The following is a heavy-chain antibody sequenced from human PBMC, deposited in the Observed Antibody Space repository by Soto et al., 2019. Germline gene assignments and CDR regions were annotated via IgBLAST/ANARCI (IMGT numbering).Heavy chain of an antibody. CDR1: AYTFTSYG. D-gene: IGHD2-2*01. Sequence: GASVKVSCNASAYTFTSYGISWVRQAPGQGLECMGWISAYNGNTNYAQKLQGRVTMTTDTSTSTAYMELRSLSSDDTAVYDCGRDPSSCSSTSCYWYYYYYGMDVWGQGTTVTVSS. V-gene: IGHV1-18*04. CDR2: ISAYNGNT. J-gene: IGHJ6*02. CDR3: GRDPSSCSSTSCYWYYYYYGMDV.